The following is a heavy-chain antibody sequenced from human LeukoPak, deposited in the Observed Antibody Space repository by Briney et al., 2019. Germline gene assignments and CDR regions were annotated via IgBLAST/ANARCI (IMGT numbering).Heavy chain of an antibody. CDR2: ISYDGSNK. CDR3: AKDLYSSGWYYYFDP. CDR1: GFTLSSYG. J-gene: IGHJ5*02. V-gene: IGHV3-30*18. Sequence: PGGSLRLSCAASGFTLSSYGMHWVRQAPGKGLEWVAMISYDGSNKQYTDFVKGRFTISRDNSKNTLYLQMNSLRTEDTAVYHCAKDLYSSGWYYYFDPWGQGALVTVSS. D-gene: IGHD6-19*01.